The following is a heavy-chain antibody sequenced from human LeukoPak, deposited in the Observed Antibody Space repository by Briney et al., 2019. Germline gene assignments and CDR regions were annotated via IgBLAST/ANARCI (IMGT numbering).Heavy chain of an antibody. CDR1: GGSISSGSYY. J-gene: IGHJ3*02. Sequence: SQTLSLTCTVSGGSISSGSYYWSWIRQPAGKGLGWIGRIYTSGSTNYNPSLKSRVTISVDTSKNQFSLKLSSVTAADTAVYYCVGATHAFDIWGQGTMVTVSS. CDR2: IYTSGST. V-gene: IGHV4-61*02. CDR3: VGATHAFDI.